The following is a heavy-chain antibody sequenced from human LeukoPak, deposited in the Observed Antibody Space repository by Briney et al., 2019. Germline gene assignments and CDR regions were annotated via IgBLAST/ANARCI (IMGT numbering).Heavy chain of an antibody. CDR2: IYTSGST. J-gene: IGHJ4*02. Sequence: SETLSLTCTVSGGSISTGSYYCSWIRQPAGKGLEWIGRIYTSGSTNYNPSLKSRVTISVDTSKNQFSLRLSSVTASDKAVYYCARCLGGRCDYFDYWGQGALVTVSS. CDR3: ARCLGGRCDYFDY. V-gene: IGHV4-61*02. D-gene: IGHD3-16*01. CDR1: GGSISTGSYY.